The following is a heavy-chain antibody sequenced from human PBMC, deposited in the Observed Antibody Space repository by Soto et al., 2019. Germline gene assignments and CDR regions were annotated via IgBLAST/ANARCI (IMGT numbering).Heavy chain of an antibody. J-gene: IGHJ3*02. CDR1: GYTFTSYG. V-gene: IGHV1-18*01. D-gene: IGHD3-22*01. CDR2: ISAYNVNT. Sequence: GASVKVSCKASGYTFTSYGISWVRQAPGQGLEWMGWISAYNVNTNYAQKLQGRVTMTTDTSTSTAYMELRSLRSDDTAVYYCARDRKAMIVVAPDAFDIWGQGTMVTVSS. CDR3: ARDRKAMIVVAPDAFDI.